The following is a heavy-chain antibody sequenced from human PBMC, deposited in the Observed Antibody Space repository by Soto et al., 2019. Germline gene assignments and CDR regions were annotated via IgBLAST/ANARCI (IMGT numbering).Heavy chain of an antibody. V-gene: IGHV1-18*01. Sequence: ASVKVSCKASGYTFTSYGISCVRQAPGQVLEWMGWISAYNGNTNYAQKLQGRVTMTTDTSTSTAYMELRSLRSDDTAVYYCARYGPPRSRPSYYYYYYGMDVWGQGTTVTVSS. J-gene: IGHJ6*02. CDR1: GYTFTSYG. CDR3: ARYGPPRSRPSYYYYYYGMDV. D-gene: IGHD2-2*01. CDR2: ISAYNGNT.